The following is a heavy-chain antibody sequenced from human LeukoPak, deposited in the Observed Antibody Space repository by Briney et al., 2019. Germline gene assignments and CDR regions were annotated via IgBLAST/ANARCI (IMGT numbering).Heavy chain of an antibody. J-gene: IGHJ4*02. CDR3: ARGPPSGWYGGYYFDY. D-gene: IGHD6-19*01. CDR2: ISAYNGNT. CDR1: GYTFTSYG. V-gene: IGHV1-18*03. Sequence: RASVTVSCKASGYTFTSYGISWVRQAPGQGLEWMGWISAYNGNTKYSQDFQARVTITRDTSANTAYMELSSLRSEDMAVYYCARGPPSGWYGGYYFDYWGQGTLVTVSS.